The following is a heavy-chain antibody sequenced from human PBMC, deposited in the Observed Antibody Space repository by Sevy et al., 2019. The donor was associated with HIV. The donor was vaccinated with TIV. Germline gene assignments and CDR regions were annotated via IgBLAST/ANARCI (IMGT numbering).Heavy chain of an antibody. Sequence: GGSLRLSCAVSGFTFSNAWMNWVRQAPGTGLQWVGLIKSKIDGETTDYAAPVKGRFTISRDDSKNTVYLQMNSLRTEDTAGYYCAREGCTKPHDYWGQGTLVTVSS. D-gene: IGHD2-8*01. V-gene: IGHV3-15*01. CDR2: IKSKIDGETT. CDR1: GFTFSNAW. CDR3: AREGCTKPHDY. J-gene: IGHJ4*02.